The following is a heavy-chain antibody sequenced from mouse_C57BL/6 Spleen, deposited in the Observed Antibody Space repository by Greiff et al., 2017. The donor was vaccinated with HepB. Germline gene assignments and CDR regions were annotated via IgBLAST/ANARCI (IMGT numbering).Heavy chain of an antibody. CDR3: AAIYYDYFYAMDY. Sequence: VQLQESGPGLVQPSQSLSITCTVSGFSLTSYGVHWVRQSPGKGLEWLGVIWRGGSTDYNAAFMSRLSITKDNSKSQVFFKMNSLQADDTAIYYCAAIYYDYFYAMDYWGQGTSVTVSS. V-gene: IGHV2-5*01. J-gene: IGHJ4*01. CDR2: IWRGGST. D-gene: IGHD2-4*01. CDR1: GFSLTSYG.